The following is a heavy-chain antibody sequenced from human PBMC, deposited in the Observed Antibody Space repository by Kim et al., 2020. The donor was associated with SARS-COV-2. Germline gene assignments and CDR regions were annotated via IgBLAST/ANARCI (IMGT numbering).Heavy chain of an antibody. Sequence: GGSLRLSCAASGFTFSSYAMSWVRQAPGKGLEWVSAISGSGGSTYYADSVKGRFTISRDNSKNTLYLQMNSLRAEDTTVYYCAKARVVVVAAEIDYWGQGTLVTVSS. CDR3: AKARVVVVAAEIDY. CDR1: GFTFSSYA. D-gene: IGHD2-15*01. J-gene: IGHJ4*02. V-gene: IGHV3-23*01. CDR2: ISGSGGST.